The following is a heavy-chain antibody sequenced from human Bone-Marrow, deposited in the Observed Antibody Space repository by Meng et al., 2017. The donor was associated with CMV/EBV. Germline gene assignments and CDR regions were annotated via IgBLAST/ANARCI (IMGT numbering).Heavy chain of an antibody. V-gene: IGHV4-61*01. J-gene: IGHJ4*02. CDR1: SGSVSSDNYY. CDR3: ARGRRLSLGVTIYYFDY. D-gene: IGHD3-3*01. CDR2: IYDNWST. Sequence: SETLSLTCTVSSGSVSSDNYYWSWIRQPPGKGLEWIAYIYDNWSTNSHPSLKSRVTISVDTSKNQFSLKLSSVTAADTAVYYCARGRRLSLGVTIYYFDYWGQGTLVTVSS.